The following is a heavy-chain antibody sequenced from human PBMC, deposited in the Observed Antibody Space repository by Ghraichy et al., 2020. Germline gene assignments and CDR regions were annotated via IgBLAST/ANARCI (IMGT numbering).Heavy chain of an antibody. CDR2: ISAYNGNT. Sequence: ALVKVSCKASGYTFTSYGISWVRQAPGQGLEWMGWISAYNGNTNYAQKLQGRVTMTTDTSTSTAYMELRSLRSDDTAVYYCARDPYYYDSSGYYFIGGAFDIWGQGTMVTVSS. D-gene: IGHD3-22*01. V-gene: IGHV1-18*01. J-gene: IGHJ3*02. CDR1: GYTFTSYG. CDR3: ARDPYYYDSSGYYFIGGAFDI.